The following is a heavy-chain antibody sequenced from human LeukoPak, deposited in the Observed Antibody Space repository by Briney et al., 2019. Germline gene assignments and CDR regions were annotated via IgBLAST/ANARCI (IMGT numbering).Heavy chain of an antibody. CDR3: ARSIAVAGGYYYYYMDV. J-gene: IGHJ6*03. CDR2: INPNSGGT. D-gene: IGHD6-19*01. V-gene: IGHV1-2*02. Sequence: GASVRVSCEASGYTFTGYYMHWVRQAPGQGLEWMGWINPNSGGTNYAQKVQGRVTMTRDTSISTAYMELSRLRSDDTAVYYCARSIAVAGGYYYYYMDVWGKGTTVTISS. CDR1: GYTFTGYY.